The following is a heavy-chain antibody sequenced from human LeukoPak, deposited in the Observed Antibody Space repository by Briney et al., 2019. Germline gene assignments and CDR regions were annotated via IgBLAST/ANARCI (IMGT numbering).Heavy chain of an antibody. D-gene: IGHD2-2*01. CDR1: GYTFTGYY. V-gene: IGHV1-2*02. J-gene: IGHJ6*03. CDR2: INPNSGGT. CDR3: ARQIVAVPAAMRVSEHYYYSYMDV. Sequence: ASVKVSCKASGYTFTGYYMHWVRQAPGQGLEWMGWINPNSGGTNYAQKFQGRVTMTRDTSISTAYMELSRLRSDDTAVYYCARQIVAVPAAMRVSEHYYYSYMDVWSKGTTVTVSS.